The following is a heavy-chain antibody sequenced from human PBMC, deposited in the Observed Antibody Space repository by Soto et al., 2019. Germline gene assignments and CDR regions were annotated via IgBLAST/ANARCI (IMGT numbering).Heavy chain of an antibody. CDR3: AKRSSSSTFDY. Sequence: EVQLLEAGGGLVQPGESLRRSFAASGFTFSSYAMSWVRQAPGKGLEWVAAISGSDDITYYADSVKGPFTISRDNSKNTLYLQMNSLRAEDTAVYYCAKRSSSSTFDYWGQGTLVTVSS. J-gene: IGHJ4*02. V-gene: IGHV3-23*01. CDR1: GFTFSSYA. D-gene: IGHD6-6*01. CDR2: ISGSDDIT.